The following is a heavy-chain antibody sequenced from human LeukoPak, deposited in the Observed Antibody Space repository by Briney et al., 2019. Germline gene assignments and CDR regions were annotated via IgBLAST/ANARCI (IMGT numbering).Heavy chain of an antibody. Sequence: GASVKVSCKASGYTFTGYYMHWVRQAPGQGLEWMGWINPNSGGTNYAQKFQGRVTMTRDMSTSTVYMELSSLRSEDTAVYYCAWVDNWKWGFDYWGQGTLVTVSS. CDR2: INPNSGGT. CDR1: GYTFTGYY. J-gene: IGHJ4*02. CDR3: AWVDNWKWGFDY. V-gene: IGHV1-2*02. D-gene: IGHD1-20*01.